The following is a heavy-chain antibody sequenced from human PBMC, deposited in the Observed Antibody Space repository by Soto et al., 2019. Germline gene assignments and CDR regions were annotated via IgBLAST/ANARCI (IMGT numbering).Heavy chain of an antibody. CDR1: GGTFSSYA. D-gene: IGHD2-2*01. CDR3: ASEGYCSSTSCYLRAHYYYYGMDV. CDR2: IIPIFGTA. V-gene: IGHV1-69*13. J-gene: IGHJ6*02. Sequence: SVKVSCKASGGTFSSYAISWVRQAPGQGLEWMGGIIPIFGTANYAQKFQGRVTITADESTSTAYMELSSLRSEDTAVYYCASEGYCSSTSCYLRAHYYYYGMDVWGQGTTVTVSS.